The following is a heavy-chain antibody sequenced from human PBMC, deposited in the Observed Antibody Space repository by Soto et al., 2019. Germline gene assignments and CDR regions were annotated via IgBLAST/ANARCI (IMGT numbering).Heavy chain of an antibody. CDR2: IYYSGST. J-gene: IGHJ5*02. V-gene: IGHV4-59*01. Sequence: TSETLSLTCTVSGGSISSYYWSWIRQPPGKGLEWIGYIYYSGSTNYNPSLKSRVTISVDTSKNQFSLKLSSVTAADTAVYYCARGLSMVRGVSVWFDPWGQGTLVTVSS. CDR1: GGSISSYY. D-gene: IGHD3-10*01. CDR3: ARGLSMVRGVSVWFDP.